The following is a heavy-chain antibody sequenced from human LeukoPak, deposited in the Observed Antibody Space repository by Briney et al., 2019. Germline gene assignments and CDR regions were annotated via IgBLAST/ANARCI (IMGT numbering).Heavy chain of an antibody. J-gene: IGHJ4*02. CDR1: GGSFSGYY. D-gene: IGHD3-22*01. V-gene: IGHV4-34*01. CDR2: INHSGST. Sequence: SETLSLTCAVYGGSFSGYYWSWIRQPPGKGLEWIGEINHSGSTNYNPSLKSRVTISVDTSKNQFSLKLSSVTAADTAVYYCAREGADSSGYVRFDYWGQGTLVTVSS. CDR3: AREGADSSGYVRFDY.